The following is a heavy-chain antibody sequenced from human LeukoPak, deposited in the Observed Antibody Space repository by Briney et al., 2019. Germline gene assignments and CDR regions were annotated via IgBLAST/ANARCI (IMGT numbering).Heavy chain of an antibody. V-gene: IGHV1-18*01. D-gene: IGHD2-2*01. CDR3: ARDDAQDIVVVPPLDY. CDR2: ISAYNGNT. J-gene: IGHJ4*02. CDR1: GYTFTSYA. Sequence: GASVTVSCTASGYTFTSYAMNWVRQAPGQGLEWMGWISAYNGNTNYAQKLQGRVTMTTDTSTSTAYMELRSLRSDDTAVYYCARDDAQDIVVVPPLDYWGQGTLVTVSS.